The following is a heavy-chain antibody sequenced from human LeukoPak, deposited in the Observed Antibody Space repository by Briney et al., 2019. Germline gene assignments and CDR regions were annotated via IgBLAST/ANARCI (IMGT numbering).Heavy chain of an antibody. V-gene: IGHV1-18*01. D-gene: IGHD2-2*01. J-gene: IGHJ6*03. CDR1: GYTFTSYG. CDR2: ISAYNGNT. CDR3: AGAPDIVVVPAASLDYYYYMDV. Sequence: GASVKVSCKASGYTFTSYGISWVRQAPGQGLEWMGWISAYNGNTNYAQKLQGRVTMTTDTSTSTAYMELRSLRSEDTAVYYRAGAPDIVVVPAASLDYYYYMDVWGKGTTVTVSS.